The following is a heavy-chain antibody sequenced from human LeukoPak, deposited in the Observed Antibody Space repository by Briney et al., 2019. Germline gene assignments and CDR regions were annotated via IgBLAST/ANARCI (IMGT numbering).Heavy chain of an antibody. Sequence: GGSLRLSCAAPGFTFSSYGMSWVRQAPGKGLEWVSAISGSGGSTYYADSVKGRFTISRDNSKNTLYLQMNSLRAEDTAVYYCAKVHSSSWYRAYYYYMDVWGKGTTVTIPS. CDR2: ISGSGGST. J-gene: IGHJ6*03. CDR3: AKVHSSSWYRAYYYYMDV. CDR1: GFTFSSYG. V-gene: IGHV3-23*01. D-gene: IGHD6-13*01.